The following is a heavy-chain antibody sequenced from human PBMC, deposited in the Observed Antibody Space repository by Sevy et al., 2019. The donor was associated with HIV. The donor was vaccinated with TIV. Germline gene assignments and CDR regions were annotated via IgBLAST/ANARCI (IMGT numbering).Heavy chain of an antibody. CDR2: ISSSSTYI. Sequence: GWSLRLSCAASGFTIRTYNMNWVRQAPGKGLEWVSSISSSSTYIYYADSVKGRFTISRDNAKNSLYLQMSSLRAEDTAVYYCARDLVIPATTDYFYYGMDVWGQGTTVTVSS. CDR1: GFTIRTYN. CDR3: ARDLVIPATTDYFYYGMDV. V-gene: IGHV3-21*01. D-gene: IGHD2-15*01. J-gene: IGHJ6*02.